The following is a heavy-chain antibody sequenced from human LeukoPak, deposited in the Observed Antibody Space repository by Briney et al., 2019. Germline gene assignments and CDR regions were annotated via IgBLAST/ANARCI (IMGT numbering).Heavy chain of an antibody. CDR3: ARVRSSRGKHGFDI. CDR1: GCTFTSYA. CDR2: INAGNGNT. V-gene: IGHV1-3*01. D-gene: IGHD3-10*01. J-gene: IGHJ3*02. Sequence: ASVKFSCKASGCTFTSYAMHWVRQAPGQRLEWMGWINAGNGNTKYSQKFQGRVTITRDTSASTAYMELSSLRSEDTAVYYCARVRSSRGKHGFDIWGQGTMVTVSS.